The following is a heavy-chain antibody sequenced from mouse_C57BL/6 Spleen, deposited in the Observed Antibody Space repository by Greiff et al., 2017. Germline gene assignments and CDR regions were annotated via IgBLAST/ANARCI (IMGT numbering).Heavy chain of an antibody. CDR3: ASSGPGYFDY. CDR2: IDPSDSYT. J-gene: IGHJ2*01. CDR1: GYTFTSYW. Sequence: VQLQQPGAELVMPGASVKLSCKASGYTFTSYWMHWVKQRPGQGLEWIGEIDPSDSYTKSNQKFKGKATLTVDKSSSTAYMQLSSLASDDSAVFYYASSGPGYFDYWGQGTTLTVSS. V-gene: IGHV1-69*01.